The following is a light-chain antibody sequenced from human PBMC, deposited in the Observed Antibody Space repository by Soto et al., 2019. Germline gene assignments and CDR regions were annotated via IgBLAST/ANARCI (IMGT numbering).Light chain of an antibody. CDR3: QQTYSAPPWT. V-gene: IGKV1-39*01. CDR2: TTT. CDR1: QSVRSY. J-gene: IGKJ1*01. Sequence: DIQMTQSPSSLSASVGYTITITCRASQSVRSYLNWYQQKPGKAPDLLIYTTTSLQSEVPSRFSGSGSETHFTLTITSLQPEDFATYFCQQTYSAPPWTFGPGTKVDIK.